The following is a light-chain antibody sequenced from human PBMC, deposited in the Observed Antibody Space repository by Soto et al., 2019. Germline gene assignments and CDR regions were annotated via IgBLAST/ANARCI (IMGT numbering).Light chain of an antibody. V-gene: IGKV1-39*01. CDR1: HNIVTY. Sequence: DIHMAQSPPSLSASVGDRVTITCRASHNIVTYLNWYQQKAGKAPSLLIYEASHLQSGVPFRFFGSGSGTDFTLTIDNLQHEASATYYCHQSHSTPPTFGPGTKLEIK. CDR3: HQSHSTPPT. J-gene: IGKJ2*01. CDR2: EAS.